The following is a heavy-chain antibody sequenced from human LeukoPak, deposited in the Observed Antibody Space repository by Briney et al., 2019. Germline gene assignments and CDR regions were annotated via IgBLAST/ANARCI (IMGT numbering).Heavy chain of an antibody. V-gene: IGHV3-74*01. CDR1: GFTLTNYW. D-gene: IGHD3-16*01. J-gene: IGHJ4*02. CDR2: INGDGSST. CDR3: AREFEATGFWALDY. Sequence: GGSLRLSCAASGFTLTNYWMHWVRQVPGKGLVWVSRINGDGSSTSYADSVKGRFTISRDNAKNTLYLQMNSLRAEDTAVYYCAREFEATGFWALDYWGQGTLVTASS.